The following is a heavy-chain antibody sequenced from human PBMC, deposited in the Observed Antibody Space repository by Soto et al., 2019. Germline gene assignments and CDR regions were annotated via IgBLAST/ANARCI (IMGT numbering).Heavy chain of an antibody. CDR2: ITSSGSTT. D-gene: IGHD5-18*01. Sequence: QVQLVESGGDLVKPGGSLRFSCAASGFTFSDYYMSWIRQAPGKGLEWVSSITSSGSTTYYTDSVKGRFTISRDNAKNSLYLQMNSLRAEDTAVYYCARERYSYGPYYFDYWGQGTLVTVSS. J-gene: IGHJ4*02. V-gene: IGHV3-11*01. CDR1: GFTFSDYY. CDR3: ARERYSYGPYYFDY.